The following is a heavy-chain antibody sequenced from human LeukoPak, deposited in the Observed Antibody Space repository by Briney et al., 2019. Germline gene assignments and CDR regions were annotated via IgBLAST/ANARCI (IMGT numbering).Heavy chain of an antibody. V-gene: IGHV3-23*01. Sequence: PGGSLRLSCAASGFTFSNYGMSWVRQAPGKGLEWVSGMSGSGAGTYYADSVKGRFTISRDNSKNTLYLQVNSLRAEDTAVYYCATLMGASIAAFDIWGQGTMVTVSS. CDR1: GFTFSNYG. CDR3: ATLMGASIAAFDI. D-gene: IGHD1-26*01. CDR2: MSGSGAGT. J-gene: IGHJ3*02.